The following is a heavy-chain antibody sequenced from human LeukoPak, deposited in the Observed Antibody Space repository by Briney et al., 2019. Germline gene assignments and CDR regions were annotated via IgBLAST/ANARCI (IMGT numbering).Heavy chain of an antibody. J-gene: IGHJ6*03. V-gene: IGHV1-69*05. D-gene: IGHD1-14*01. CDR1: GGTFSSYA. CDR3: AGINRMPPDYCYMDV. Sequence: ASVKVSCKASGGTFSSYAISWVRQAPGQGLEWMGGIIPIFGTANYAQKFQGRVTITTDESTSTAYMELSSLRSEDTAVYYCAGINRMPPDYCYMDVWGKGTTVTVSS. CDR2: IIPIFGTA.